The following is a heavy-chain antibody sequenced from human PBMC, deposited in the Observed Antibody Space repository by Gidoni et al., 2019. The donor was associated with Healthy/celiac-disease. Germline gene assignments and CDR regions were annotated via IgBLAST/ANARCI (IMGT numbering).Heavy chain of an antibody. CDR1: GFTFSSYA. CDR2: ISGSGGST. D-gene: IGHD3-10*01. V-gene: IGHV3-23*01. CDR3: AKDPELLWFGAGGGMDV. Sequence: EVQLLESGGGLVQPGGSLRLSCAASGFTFSSYAMSWVRQAPGKGLEWVSAISGSGGSTYYADSVKGRFTISRDNSKNTLYLQMNSLRAEDTSVYYCAKDPELLWFGAGGGMDVWGQGTTVTVSS. J-gene: IGHJ6*02.